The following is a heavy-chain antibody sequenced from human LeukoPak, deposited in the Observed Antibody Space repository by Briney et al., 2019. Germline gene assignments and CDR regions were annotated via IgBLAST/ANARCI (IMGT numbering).Heavy chain of an antibody. D-gene: IGHD2-15*01. J-gene: IGHJ6*04. CDR3: ASDHCSGGSCYPRYYYGMDV. CDR1: GFTFSSYW. CDR2: IKQDGGEK. Sequence: SGGSLRLSCAASGFTFSSYWMSWVRQAPGKGLEWVANIKQDGGEKYYVDSVKGRFTISRDNAKNSMYLQMNSLRSEDTAVYYCASDHCSGGSCYPRYYYGMDVWGKGTTVTVSS. V-gene: IGHV3-7*03.